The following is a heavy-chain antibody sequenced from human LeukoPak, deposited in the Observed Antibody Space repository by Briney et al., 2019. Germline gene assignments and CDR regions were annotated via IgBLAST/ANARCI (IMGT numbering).Heavy chain of an antibody. D-gene: IGHD6-19*01. CDR1: GGTFSSYA. CDR2: IIPIFGTA. CDR3: ARDSSGWENWFDP. V-gene: IGHV1-69*13. J-gene: IGHJ5*02. Sequence: SVKVSCKASGGTFSSYAISWVRQAPGQGLEWMGGIIPIFGTANYAQKFQGRVTITADESTSTAYMELSSLRSEDTAVYYCARDSSGWENWFDPWGQGTLVTVSS.